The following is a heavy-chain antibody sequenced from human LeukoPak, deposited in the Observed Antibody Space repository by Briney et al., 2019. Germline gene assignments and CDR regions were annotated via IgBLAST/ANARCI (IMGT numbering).Heavy chain of an antibody. CDR2: IYYSGST. J-gene: IGHJ6*02. V-gene: IGHV4-39*01. CDR3: ARGGVVVPAAISSRYYYYGMDV. D-gene: IGHD2-2*01. Sequence: PSETLSLTCTVSGGSISSSSYYWGWIRQPPGKGLEWIGSIYYSGSTYYNPSLKSRVTISVDTSKNQFSLKLSSVTAADTAVYYCARGGVVVPAAISSRYYYYGMDVWGQGTTVTVSS. CDR1: GGSISSSSYY.